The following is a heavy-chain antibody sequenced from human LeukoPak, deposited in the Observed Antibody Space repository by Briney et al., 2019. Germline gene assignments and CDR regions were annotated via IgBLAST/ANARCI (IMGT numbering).Heavy chain of an antibody. Sequence: ASVKVSCKASGYTFTDYYMHWVRQAPGQGLDWVGWINPTSGATNYAQKFQGRVTMTRDTSNNTSYMELSRFRSDDTAVYYCAREFRTTTWSFDAFDLWGQGTMVTVSS. CDR2: INPTSGAT. CDR3: AREFRTTTWSFDAFDL. V-gene: IGHV1-2*02. D-gene: IGHD1/OR15-1a*01. CDR1: GYTFTDYY. J-gene: IGHJ3*01.